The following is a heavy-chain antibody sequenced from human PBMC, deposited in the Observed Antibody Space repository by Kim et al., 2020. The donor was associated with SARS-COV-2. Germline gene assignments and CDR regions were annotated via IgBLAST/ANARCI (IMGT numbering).Heavy chain of an antibody. CDR2: IDPSDSYT. D-gene: IGHD6-19*01. V-gene: IGHV5-10-1*01. Sequence: GESLKISCKGSGYSFTSYWISWVRQMPGKGLEWMGRIDPSDSYTNYSPSFQGHVTISADKSISTAYLQWSSLKASDTAMYYCARHEISAIAVAGTPPHHDAFDIWGPGTMVTVSS. J-gene: IGHJ3*02. CDR1: GYSFTSYW. CDR3: ARHEISAIAVAGTPPHHDAFDI.